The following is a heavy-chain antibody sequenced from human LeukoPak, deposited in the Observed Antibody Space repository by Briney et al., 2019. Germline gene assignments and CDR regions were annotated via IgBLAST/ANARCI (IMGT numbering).Heavy chain of an antibody. V-gene: IGHV3-30-3*01. CDR1: GFTFSSYA. D-gene: IGHD6-25*01. CDR3: AKEPIAYSSGWYFQD. Sequence: GGSLRLSCAASGFTFSSYAMHWVRQAPGKGLEWVAVISYDGSNNYYADSVRGRFTISRDNSKNTLYLQMNSLRAEDTAVYYCAKEPIAYSSGWYFQDWGQGTQVTVSS. J-gene: IGHJ1*01. CDR2: ISYDGSNN.